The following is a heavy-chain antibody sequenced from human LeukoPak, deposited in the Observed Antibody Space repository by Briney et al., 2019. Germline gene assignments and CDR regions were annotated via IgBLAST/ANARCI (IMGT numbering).Heavy chain of an antibody. D-gene: IGHD6-19*01. CDR1: GGSISSYY. CDR2: IYYSGST. CDR3: ARTIAVAGDAFDI. V-gene: IGHV4-59*08. Sequence: SQTLSLTCTVSGGSISSYYWSWIRQPPGKGLEWIGYIYYSGSTNYNPSLKSRVTISVDTSKNQFSLKLSSVTAADTAVYYCARTIAVAGDAFDIWGQGTMVTVSS. J-gene: IGHJ3*02.